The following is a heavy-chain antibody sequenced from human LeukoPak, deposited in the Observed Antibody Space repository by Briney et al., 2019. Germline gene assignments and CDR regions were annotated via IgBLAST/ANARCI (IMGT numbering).Heavy chain of an antibody. J-gene: IGHJ4*02. Sequence: GGSLRLSCAASGFTFSSYAMSWVRQAPGKGLEWVSAISGSGGSTYYADSVKGRFTIPRDNSKNTLYLQMNSLRAEDTAVYYCAKEMVRGVKPSDFDYWGQGTLVTVSS. CDR3: AKEMVRGVKPSDFDY. CDR2: ISGSGGST. V-gene: IGHV3-23*01. D-gene: IGHD3-10*01. CDR1: GFTFSSYA.